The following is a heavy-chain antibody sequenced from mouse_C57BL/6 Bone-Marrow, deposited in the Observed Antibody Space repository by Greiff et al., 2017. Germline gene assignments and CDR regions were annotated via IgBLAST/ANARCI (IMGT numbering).Heavy chain of an antibody. CDR3: ARDGGQHDYYAMDY. D-gene: IGHD3-3*01. Sequence: EVKVVESGGGLVQSGRSLRLSCATSGFTFSDFYMEWVRQAPGKGLEWIAASRNKANDYTTEYSASVKGRFIVSRDTSQSILYLQMNALRAEDTAIYYCARDGGQHDYYAMDYWGQGTSVTVSS. J-gene: IGHJ4*01. CDR2: SRNKANDYTT. CDR1: GFTFSDFY. V-gene: IGHV7-1*01.